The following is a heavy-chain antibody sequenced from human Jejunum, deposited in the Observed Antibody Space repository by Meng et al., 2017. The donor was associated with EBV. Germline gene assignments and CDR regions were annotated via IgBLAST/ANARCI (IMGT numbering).Heavy chain of an antibody. J-gene: IGHJ5*02. D-gene: IGHD3-22*01. V-gene: IGHV1-2*06. CDR1: GTPFTGYH. CDR3: ASHDSTDYYRNWFDT. Sequence: KNAVASVQSSFNASGTPFTGYHRHWVRQAPGQVIECMGRIIPNIGGTDVALNFQGRVTMTSNTSTATVYMEMNSLTSDHTAVYYCASHDSTDYYRNWFDTWGQGTLVTVSS. CDR2: IIPNIGGT.